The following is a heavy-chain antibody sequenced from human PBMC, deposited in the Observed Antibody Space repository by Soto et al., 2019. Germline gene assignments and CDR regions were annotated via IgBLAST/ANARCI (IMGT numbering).Heavy chain of an antibody. CDR1: GYTLTELS. CDR2: FDPEDGET. Sequence: ASVKVSCKVSGYTLTELSMHWVRQAPGKGLEWMGGFDPEDGETIYAQKFQGRVTMTEDTSTDTAYMELSSLRSEDTAVYYCATGPLSSGVRDYWGQGTLVTVSS. J-gene: IGHJ4*02. D-gene: IGHD2-8*01. CDR3: ATGPLSSGVRDY. V-gene: IGHV1-24*01.